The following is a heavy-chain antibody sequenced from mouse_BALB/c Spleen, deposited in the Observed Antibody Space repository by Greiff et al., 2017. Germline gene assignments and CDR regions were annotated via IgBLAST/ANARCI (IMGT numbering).Heavy chain of an antibody. CDR2: INPYNDGT. Sequence: EVQLQQSGPELVKPGASVKMSCKASGYTFTSYVMHWVKQKPGQGLEWIGYINPYNDGTKYNEKFKGKATLTSDKSSSTAYMELSSLTSEDSAVYYCARGDYGNYVNYYAMDYWGQGTSVTVSS. J-gene: IGHJ4*01. CDR3: ARGDYGNYVNYYAMDY. V-gene: IGHV1-14*01. D-gene: IGHD2-1*01. CDR1: GYTFTSYV.